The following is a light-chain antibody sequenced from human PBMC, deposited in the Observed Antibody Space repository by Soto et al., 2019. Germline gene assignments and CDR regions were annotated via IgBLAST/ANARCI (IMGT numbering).Light chain of an antibody. Sequence: DIVMTQSPLSLSVTPGEPASISCTSSQTLLHSNGYNYLDWYLQKPGQSPHLLIYLGSNRASGVPVRFSGSGSGTAFTLKISRVKAEDVGVAYCMQGLQSTLRYTFGQGTKLEIK. V-gene: IGKV2-28*01. CDR1: QTLLHSNGYNY. CDR3: MQGLQSTLRYT. J-gene: IGKJ2*01. CDR2: LGS.